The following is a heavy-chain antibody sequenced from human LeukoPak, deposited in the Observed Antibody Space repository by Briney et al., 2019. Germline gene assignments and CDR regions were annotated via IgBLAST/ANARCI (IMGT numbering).Heavy chain of an antibody. D-gene: IGHD5-24*01. J-gene: IGHJ4*01. CDR1: GGSISSFH. CDR3: AGAYNEYNFLFDY. V-gene: IGHV4-59*01. CDR2: IYYSGRT. Sequence: SETLSLTCTVSGGSISSFHWSWIRQPPGKGLEWIGYIYYSGRTNYNPSLKSRVTISADTSKNQFSLKLTSVTAADTAVYYCAGAYNEYNFLFDYWGQGNLVTVSS.